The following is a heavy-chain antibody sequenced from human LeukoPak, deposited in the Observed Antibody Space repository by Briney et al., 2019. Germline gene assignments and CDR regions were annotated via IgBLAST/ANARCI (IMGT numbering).Heavy chain of an antibody. J-gene: IGHJ5*02. Sequence: GGSLRLSCAASGFTFSDYYMSWIRQAPGKGLEWVSYISSSGSTIYYADSVKGRFTISRDNAKNSLYLQMNSPRAEDTAVYYCARDLYDMVPGWFDPWGQGTLVTVSS. V-gene: IGHV3-11*01. CDR1: GFTFSDYY. D-gene: IGHD3-22*01. CDR3: ARDLYDMVPGWFDP. CDR2: ISSSGSTI.